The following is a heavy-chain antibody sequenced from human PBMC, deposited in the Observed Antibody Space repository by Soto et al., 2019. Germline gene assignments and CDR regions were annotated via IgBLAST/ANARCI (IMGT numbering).Heavy chain of an antibody. D-gene: IGHD6-19*01. V-gene: IGHV3-21*04. J-gene: IGHJ1*01. CDR1: GFTFSSYS. CDR3: AKGVPGIAVAGTGYFQH. Sequence: PGGSLRLSCAASGFTFSSYSMNWVRQAPGKGLEWVSSISSSSSYIYYADSVKGRFTISRDNAKNSLYLQMNSLRAEDTAVYYCAKGVPGIAVAGTGYFQHWGQGTLVTVS. CDR2: ISSSSSYI.